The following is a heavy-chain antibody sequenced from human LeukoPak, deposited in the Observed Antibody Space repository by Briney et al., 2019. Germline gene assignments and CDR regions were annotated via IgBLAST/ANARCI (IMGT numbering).Heavy chain of an antibody. Sequence: GGSLRLSCAASGFNFGSYYMTWVRQAPGKGLEWVSVISDSGDNTYYADSVKGRFTVSRDNSRDTLYLQMNSLRAEDTALYYCAKKIGTGPGHNWFDPWGQGTLVTVSS. D-gene: IGHD2-8*02. V-gene: IGHV3-23*01. CDR2: ISDSGDNT. CDR1: GFNFGSYY. CDR3: AKKIGTGPGHNWFDP. J-gene: IGHJ5*02.